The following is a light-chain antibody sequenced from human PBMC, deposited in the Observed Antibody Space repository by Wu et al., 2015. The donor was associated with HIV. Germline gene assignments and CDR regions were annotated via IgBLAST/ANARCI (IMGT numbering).Light chain of an antibody. Sequence: IQMTQSPSSLSASVGGRLTITCRTSQSIGTFLHWYQQKPGKAPKLLIHGASNLQGGVPSRFSGSGSGTDFTLTISSLQPEDFATYYCLQVYNXPWTFGQGTKVE. CDR1: QSIGTF. J-gene: IGKJ1*01. CDR3: LQVYNXPWT. CDR2: GAS. V-gene: IGKV1-6*01.